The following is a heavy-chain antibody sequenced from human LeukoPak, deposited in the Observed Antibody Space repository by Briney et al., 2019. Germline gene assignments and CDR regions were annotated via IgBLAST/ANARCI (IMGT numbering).Heavy chain of an antibody. D-gene: IGHD2-15*01. CDR1: GGTFSSYA. CDR2: IIPIFGTA. J-gene: IGHJ5*02. Sequence: GSSVKVSCKASGGTFSSYAISWVRQAPGQGLEWMGGIIPIFGTANYAQKFQGRVTITADESTSTAYMGLSSLRSEDTAVYYCAREDGYCSGGSCSNWFDPWGQGTLVTVSS. V-gene: IGHV1-69*01. CDR3: AREDGYCSGGSCSNWFDP.